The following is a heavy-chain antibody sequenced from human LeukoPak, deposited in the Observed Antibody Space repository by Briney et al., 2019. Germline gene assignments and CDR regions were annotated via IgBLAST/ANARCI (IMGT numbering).Heavy chain of an antibody. D-gene: IGHD3-9*01. Sequence: GASVKVSCKASGYTFTSYGISWVRQAPGQGLEWMGWISAYNGNTNYAQKLQGRVTMTTDTSTSTAYMELRSLRSDDTAVYYCARGGDYYDILAGYYNKYFDYWGQGTLVTVSS. J-gene: IGHJ4*02. CDR1: GYTFTSYG. CDR2: ISAYNGNT. CDR3: ARGGDYYDILAGYYNKYFDY. V-gene: IGHV1-18*01.